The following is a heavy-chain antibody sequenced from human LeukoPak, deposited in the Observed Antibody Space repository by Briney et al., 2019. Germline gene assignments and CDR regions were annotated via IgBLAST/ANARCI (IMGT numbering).Heavy chain of an antibody. J-gene: IGHJ2*01. V-gene: IGHV4-38-2*01. CDR2: IYHSGNT. Sequence: SETLSLTCAVSGYSISSGYYWGWIRQPPGKGLEWIGSIYHSGNTYYNPSLKSRVTISVDTSKNQFFLKVTSVTAADAAVYYCARPKYGDAAYFALWGRGALVTVSS. CDR1: GYSISSGYY. D-gene: IGHD4-17*01. CDR3: ARPKYGDAAYFAL.